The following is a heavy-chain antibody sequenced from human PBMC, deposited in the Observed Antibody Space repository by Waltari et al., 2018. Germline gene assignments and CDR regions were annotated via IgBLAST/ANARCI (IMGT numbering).Heavy chain of an antibody. V-gene: IGHV1-24*01. CDR2: LDPEDGET. CDR3: ARYGDYEGYYYYMDV. Sequence: QVQLVQSGAEVKKPGASVKVSCKVSGYTLTELSMHWVRQAPGKGLEWMGGLDPEDGETSYAQKFQGRVTMTEGTSTDTAYMELSSLRSEDTAVYYCARYGDYEGYYYYMDVWGKGTTVTVSS. J-gene: IGHJ6*03. D-gene: IGHD4-17*01. CDR1: GYTLTELS.